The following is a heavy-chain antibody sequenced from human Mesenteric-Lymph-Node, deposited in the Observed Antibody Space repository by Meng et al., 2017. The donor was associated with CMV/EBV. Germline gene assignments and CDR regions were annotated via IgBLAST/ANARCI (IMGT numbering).Heavy chain of an antibody. Sequence: ASVKVSCKASEYTFTDYYMQWVRQAPGQGLEWMGWMNPNSGNTGYAQKFQGRVTMTRNTSISTAYMELSSLRSEDTAVYYCARGSSSPARHYYGMDVWGQGTTVTVSS. V-gene: IGHV1-8*02. CDR1: EYTFTDYY. CDR2: MNPNSGNT. J-gene: IGHJ6*02. CDR3: ARGSSSPARHYYGMDV. D-gene: IGHD2-15*01.